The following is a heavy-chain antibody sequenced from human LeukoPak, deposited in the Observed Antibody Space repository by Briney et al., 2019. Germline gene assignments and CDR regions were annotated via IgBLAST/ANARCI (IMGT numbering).Heavy chain of an antibody. Sequence: SETLSLTCAVYGGSFSGYYWGWIRQPPGKGLEWIGSIYYSRSTYYNPSLKSRVTISVDTSKNQFSLKLTSVTAADMAVYYCAGMIAVANTGVGYWGRGTLVTVSS. CDR2: IYYSRST. CDR1: GGSFSGYY. V-gene: IGHV4-39*01. J-gene: IGHJ4*02. D-gene: IGHD6-19*01. CDR3: AGMIAVANTGVGY.